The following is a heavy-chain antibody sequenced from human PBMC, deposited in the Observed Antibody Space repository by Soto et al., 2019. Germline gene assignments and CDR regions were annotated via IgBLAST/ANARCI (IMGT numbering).Heavy chain of an antibody. J-gene: IGHJ4*02. Sequence: GGSLRLSCAASGFTFSSYGMHWVRQAPGKGLEWVAVISYDGSNKYYADSVKGRFTISRDNSKNTLYLQMNSLRAEDTAVYYCAKDERTYYDFWSGYSPYWGQGTLVTVSS. CDR2: ISYDGSNK. CDR3: AKDERTYYDFWSGYSPY. V-gene: IGHV3-30*18. D-gene: IGHD3-3*01. CDR1: GFTFSSYG.